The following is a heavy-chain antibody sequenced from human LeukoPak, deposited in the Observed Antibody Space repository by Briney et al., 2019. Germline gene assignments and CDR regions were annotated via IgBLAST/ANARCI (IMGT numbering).Heavy chain of an antibody. CDR1: GFTFSDYY. Sequence: GGSLRLSCAASGFTFSDYYMNWIRQALGKGLEWVSYIRSGGSTIYYADSVKGRFTISRDNAKNSLYLQMNGLRAEDTAVYYCARGRSSGYYFDYWGQGTLVTVSS. V-gene: IGHV3-11*04. CDR3: ARGRSSGYYFDY. J-gene: IGHJ4*02. CDR2: IRSGGSTI. D-gene: IGHD3-22*01.